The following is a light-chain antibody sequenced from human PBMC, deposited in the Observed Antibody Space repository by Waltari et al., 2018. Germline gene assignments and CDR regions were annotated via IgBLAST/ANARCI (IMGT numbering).Light chain of an antibody. CDR3: SSYTSSSTLV. CDR2: EVS. V-gene: IGLV2-14*01. CDR1: SSDVGASNY. Sequence: QSALTQPASVSGSPGQSITISCTGTSSDVGASNYVYWYQQHPGKAPKLMIYEVSNRPSGVSNRFSGSKSGNTASLTISGLQAEDEADYYCSSYTSSSTLVFGGGTKLTVL. J-gene: IGLJ2*01.